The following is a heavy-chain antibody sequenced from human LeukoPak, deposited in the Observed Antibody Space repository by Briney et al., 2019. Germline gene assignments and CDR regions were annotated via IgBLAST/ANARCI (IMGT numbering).Heavy chain of an antibody. CDR1: GFTFSSYW. J-gene: IGHJ4*02. CDR2: IKQVGSEK. Sequence: GGSLRLSCAASGFTFSSYWMSWVRQAPGKGLEWVANIKQVGSEKYYVDSVKGRFTISRDNAKNSLYLQMNSLRAEDTAVYYCATEDYYDSSGYYFDYWGQGTLVTVSS. D-gene: IGHD3-22*01. CDR3: ATEDYYDSSGYYFDY. V-gene: IGHV3-7*01.